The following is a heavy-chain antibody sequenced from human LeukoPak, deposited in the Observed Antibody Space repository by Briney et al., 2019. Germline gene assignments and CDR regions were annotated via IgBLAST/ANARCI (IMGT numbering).Heavy chain of an antibody. CDR3: ANGHCSSTSCYPEDDY. CDR1: GFTFSSYG. D-gene: IGHD2-2*01. J-gene: IGHJ4*02. CDR2: IRYDGSNK. Sequence: GGSLRLSCAASGFTFSSYGMHWVRQAPGKGLECVAFIRYDGSNKYYADSVKGRFTISRDNSKNTLYLQMNSLRAEDTAVYYCANGHCSSTSCYPEDDYWGQGTLVTVSS. V-gene: IGHV3-30*02.